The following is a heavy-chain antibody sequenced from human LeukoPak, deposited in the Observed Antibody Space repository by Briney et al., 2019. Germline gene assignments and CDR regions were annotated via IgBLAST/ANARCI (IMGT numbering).Heavy chain of an antibody. Sequence: GGSLRLSCTASGFTFGDYAMSWFRQAPGKGLEWVGFIRSKAYGGTREYAASVKGRFTMSRDDSKSIAYLEMNSLKTEDTAVYYCTRSRYSGNYDDYYYYMDVWGKGTTVTVSS. CDR1: GFTFGDYA. CDR3: TRSRYSGNYDDYYYYMDV. V-gene: IGHV3-49*03. J-gene: IGHJ6*03. CDR2: IRSKAYGGTR. D-gene: IGHD1-26*01.